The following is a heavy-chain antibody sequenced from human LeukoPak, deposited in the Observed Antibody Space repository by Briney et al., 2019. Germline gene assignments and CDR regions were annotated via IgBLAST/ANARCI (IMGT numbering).Heavy chain of an antibody. D-gene: IGHD3-10*01. Sequence: GRSLRLSCTASGFTFGDYAMSWVRQAPGKGLEWVGFIRSKAYGGTTEYAASVKGRFTISRDDSKSIAYLQMDSLKTEDTAVYYCARFSGPGMQHYYYYMDVWGTGTTVTVSS. CDR2: IRSKAYGGTT. CDR3: ARFSGPGMQHYYYYMDV. CDR1: GFTFGDYA. J-gene: IGHJ6*03. V-gene: IGHV3-49*04.